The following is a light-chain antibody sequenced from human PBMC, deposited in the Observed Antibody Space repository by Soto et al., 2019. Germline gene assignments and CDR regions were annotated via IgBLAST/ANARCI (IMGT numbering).Light chain of an antibody. CDR3: QQTDSFPT. CDR1: QDIATW. Sequence: DVHMTQSPSSLSSSLGDRGTITVRASQDIATWIAWYQQKPGKAPTLLVSGASNLQSGVPSRFSGGGSGTDFTLTISTLQPEDFATYYCQQTDSFPTFGRGTRLEIK. CDR2: GAS. V-gene: IGKV1-12*01. J-gene: IGKJ5*01.